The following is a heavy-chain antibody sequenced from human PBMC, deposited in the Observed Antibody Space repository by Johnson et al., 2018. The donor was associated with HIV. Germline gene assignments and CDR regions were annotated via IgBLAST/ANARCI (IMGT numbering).Heavy chain of an antibody. CDR2: IYSGGST. Sequence: VQLVESGGGLVHPGGSLRLSCAASGFTVSSNYMSWVRQAPGKGLEWVSVIYSGGSTYYADSVKGRFTISRDNSKNTLYLQMNSLRAEDTAVYYCASVPMIVVLDGAFDIWGQGTMVTVSS. J-gene: IGHJ3*02. D-gene: IGHD3-22*01. CDR1: GFTVSSNY. V-gene: IGHV3-66*01. CDR3: ASVPMIVVLDGAFDI.